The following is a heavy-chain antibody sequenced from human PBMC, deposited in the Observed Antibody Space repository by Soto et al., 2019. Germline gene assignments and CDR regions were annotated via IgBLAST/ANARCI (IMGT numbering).Heavy chain of an antibody. CDR3: ARLAAAGISDY. D-gene: IGHD6-13*01. V-gene: IGHV4-59*08. CDR1: GGSISSYY. Sequence: SETLSLTCTVSGGSISSYYWSWIRQPPGKGLEWIGYIYYSGSTNYNPSLKSRVTISVDTSKNQLSLKMSSVTAADTAVYYCARLAAAGISDYWGQGTLVTVSS. J-gene: IGHJ4*02. CDR2: IYYSGST.